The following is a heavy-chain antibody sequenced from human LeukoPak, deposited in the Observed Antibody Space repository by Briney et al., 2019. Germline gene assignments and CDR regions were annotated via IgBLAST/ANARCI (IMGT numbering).Heavy chain of an antibody. CDR1: GFTFDDYA. CDR2: ISWNSGSI. D-gene: IGHD6-19*01. J-gene: IGHJ6*02. V-gene: IGHV3-9*01. Sequence: GRSLRLSCAASGFTFDDYAMHWVRQAPGKGLEWVSGISWNSGSIGYADSVKGRFTISRDNAKNSLYLQMNSLRAEDTALYYCASLLAVAGTGWPYGMDVWGQGTTVTVSS. CDR3: ASLLAVAGTGWPYGMDV.